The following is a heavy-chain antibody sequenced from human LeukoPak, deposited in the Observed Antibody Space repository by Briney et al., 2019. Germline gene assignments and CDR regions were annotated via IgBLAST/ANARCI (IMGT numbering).Heavy chain of an antibody. V-gene: IGHV3-23*01. Sequence: GGSLRLSCAASEFTLSTHGLSWVRQAPGKRLEWVSTVTSRRGTHYTDSVKGRFTISRDNSKNTLYLQMNSLRAEDTAVYYCAKFLASLCSSTSCRPVGFDYWGQGTLVTVST. CDR1: EFTLSTHG. J-gene: IGHJ4*02. D-gene: IGHD2-2*01. CDR2: VTSRRGT. CDR3: AKFLASLCSSTSCRPVGFDY.